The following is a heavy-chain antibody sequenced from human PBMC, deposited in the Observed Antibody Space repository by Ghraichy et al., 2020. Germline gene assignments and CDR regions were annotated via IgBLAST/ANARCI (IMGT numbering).Heavy chain of an antibody. D-gene: IGHD4-11*01. CDR3: ARSLATVSSYFYYSMDV. CDR1: GYTFTGHY. V-gene: IGHV1-2*04. CDR2: INPDTGGT. Sequence: ASVKVSCKASGYTFTGHYTHWVRQAPGQGLEWMGWINPDTGGTKFAQKFQGWVTMTRDTSINTAYIEMRRLMSDDTAIYYCARSLATVSSYFYYSMDVWGQGTTVTVSS. J-gene: IGHJ6*02.